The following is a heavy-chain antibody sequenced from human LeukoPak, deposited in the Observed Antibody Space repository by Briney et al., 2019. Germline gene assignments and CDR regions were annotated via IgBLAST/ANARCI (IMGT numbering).Heavy chain of an antibody. CDR1: GDSISSYY. CDR2: IYYSGST. J-gene: IGHJ4*02. D-gene: IGHD6-19*01. CDR3: ASGGISNGWYG. Sequence: SETLSLTCTVSGDSISSYYWSWIRQPPGKGLEWIGYIYYSGSTNYNPSLKSRVTLSIDTSKNQFSLKLSSVTAADTAVYYCASGGISNGWYGWGQGTLVTVSS. V-gene: IGHV4-59*01.